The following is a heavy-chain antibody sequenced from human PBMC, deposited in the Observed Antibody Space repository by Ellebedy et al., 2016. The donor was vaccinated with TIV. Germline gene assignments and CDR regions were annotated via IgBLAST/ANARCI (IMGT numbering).Heavy chain of an antibody. D-gene: IGHD5-18*01. CDR3: TTGLWIQLWVEEDAFDG. CDR2: IKSKIDGGTT. CDR1: GFTFPDAW. Sequence: GESLKISCAASGFTFPDAWLTWVRQVPGKGLEWVGRIKSKIDGGTTDYAAPVKGRFTISRVDSENTVYLQMSSLKTEDTGLYYCTTGLWIQLWVEEDAFDGWGQGTMVTVSS. J-gene: IGHJ3*01. V-gene: IGHV3-15*01.